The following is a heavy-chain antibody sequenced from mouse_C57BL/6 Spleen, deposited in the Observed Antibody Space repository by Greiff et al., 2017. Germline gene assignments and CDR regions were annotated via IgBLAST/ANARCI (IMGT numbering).Heavy chain of an antibody. Sequence: VQLQQSGPELVKPGASVKISCKASGYAFSSSWMNWVKQRPGKGLEWIGRIYPGAGDTNYNGKFKGKATLTADKSSSTAYLQLSSLTSEDSAVYFCARGGLRDLDYWGQGTTLTVSS. CDR3: ARGGLRDLDY. CDR1: GYAFSSSW. CDR2: IYPGAGDT. J-gene: IGHJ2*01. V-gene: IGHV1-82*01. D-gene: IGHD2-4*01.